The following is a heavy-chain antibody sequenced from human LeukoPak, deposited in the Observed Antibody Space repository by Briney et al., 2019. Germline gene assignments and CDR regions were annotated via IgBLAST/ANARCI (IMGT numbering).Heavy chain of an antibody. CDR1: GGSISSYY. V-gene: IGHV4-59*01. J-gene: IGHJ4*02. D-gene: IGHD1-14*01. CDR2: IYYSGST. CDR3: ARAPFATTQYYFDY. Sequence: SETLSLTCTVSGGSISSYYWSWIRQPPGKGLEWIGYIYYSGSTNYNPSLKSRVTISVDTSKNQFSLKLSSVTAADTAVYYRARAPFATTQYYFDYWGQGTLVTVSS.